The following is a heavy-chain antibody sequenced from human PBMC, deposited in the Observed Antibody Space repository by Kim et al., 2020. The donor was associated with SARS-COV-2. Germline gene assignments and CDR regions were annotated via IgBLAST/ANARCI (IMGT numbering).Heavy chain of an antibody. V-gene: IGHV4-59*01. J-gene: IGHJ6*02. CDR3: ARGRDSSGYYYVDYYYYGMDV. CDR2: IYYSGST. Sequence: SETLSLTCTVSGGSISSYYWSWIRQPPGKGLEWIGYIYYSGSTNYNPSLKSRVTISVDTSKNQFSLKLSSVTAADTAVYYCARGRDSSGYYYVDYYYYGMDVWGQGTTVTVSS. D-gene: IGHD3-22*01. CDR1: GGSISSYY.